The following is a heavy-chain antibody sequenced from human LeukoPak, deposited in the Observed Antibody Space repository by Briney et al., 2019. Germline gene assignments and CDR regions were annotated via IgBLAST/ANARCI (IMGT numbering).Heavy chain of an antibody. CDR1: GYTFTGYY. V-gene: IGHV1-2*02. CDR2: INPNSGGT. Sequence: ASVKVSCKASGYTFTGYYMHWVRQAPGQGLEWMGWINPNSGGTKYAQKFQGRVTMTRDTSISTAYMEVSRLRSDDTAVYYCARALIYYYMDVWGKGTTVTIS. CDR3: ARALIYYYMDV. J-gene: IGHJ6*03.